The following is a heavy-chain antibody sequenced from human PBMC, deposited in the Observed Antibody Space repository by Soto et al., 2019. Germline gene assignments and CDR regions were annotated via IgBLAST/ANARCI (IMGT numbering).Heavy chain of an antibody. CDR1: GYTFSGYG. V-gene: IGHV1-18*01. J-gene: IGHJ4*02. D-gene: IGHD6-13*01. CDR2: ISAYNGNT. Sequence: VKVSCKASGYTFSGYGISWVRQAPGQGLEWMGWISAYNGNTNYAQKLQGRVTMTTDTSTSTAYMELRSLRSDDTAVYYCARDRGRSWQQLVRFPFDYWGQGTLVTVSS. CDR3: ARDRGRSWQQLVRFPFDY.